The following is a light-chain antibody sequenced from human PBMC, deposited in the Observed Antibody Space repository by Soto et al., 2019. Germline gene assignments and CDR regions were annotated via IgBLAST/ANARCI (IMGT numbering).Light chain of an antibody. CDR1: QSVSNNY. J-gene: IGKJ1*01. V-gene: IGKV3-20*01. CDR3: QQYGSSGT. CDR2: GAS. Sequence: EIVLTQSPGTLSLSPGERATLSCRASQSVSNNYLARYQQKPGQAPRLLIYGASNRATGIPDRFSGSGSGTDFTITISTLEPEDFAGYYCQQYGSSGTFGQGTKVEIK.